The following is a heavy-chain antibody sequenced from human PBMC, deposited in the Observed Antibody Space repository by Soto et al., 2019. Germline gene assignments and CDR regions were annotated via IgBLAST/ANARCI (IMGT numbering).Heavy chain of an antibody. D-gene: IGHD3-10*01. CDR1: GGSFSGYY. CDR3: ARGGRRNLLWFGEPSYGMDV. J-gene: IGHJ6*02. V-gene: IGHV4-34*01. CDR2: INHSGST. Sequence: PSETLSLTCAVYGGSFSGYYWSWIRQPPGKGLEWIGEINHSGSTNYNPSLKSRVTIPVDTSKNQFSLKLSSVTAADTAVYYCARGGRRNLLWFGEPSYGMDVWGQGTTVTVSS.